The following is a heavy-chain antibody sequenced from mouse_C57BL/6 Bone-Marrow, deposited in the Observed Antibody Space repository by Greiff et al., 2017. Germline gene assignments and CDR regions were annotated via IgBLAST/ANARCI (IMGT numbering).Heavy chain of an antibody. CDR2: IRNKANGYTT. CDR3: ARYPGTRNYFDY. D-gene: IGHD3-3*01. J-gene: IGHJ2*01. CDR1: GFTFTDYY. V-gene: IGHV7-3*01. Sequence: EVMLVDSGGGLVQPGGSLSLSCAASGFTFTDYYMSWVRQPPGKALEWLGFIRNKANGYTTEYSASVKGRFTISRDNSQSILYLQMNALRAEDSATYYCARYPGTRNYFDYWGQGTTLTVSS.